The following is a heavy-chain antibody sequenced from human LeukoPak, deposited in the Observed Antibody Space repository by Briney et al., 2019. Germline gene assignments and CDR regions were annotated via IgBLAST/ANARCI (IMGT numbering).Heavy chain of an antibody. CDR3: ARGVAAAGNFDY. V-gene: IGHV1-3*01. D-gene: IGHD6-13*01. CDR1: GYTFIGYA. J-gene: IGHJ4*02. CDR2: INAGNGNT. Sequence: GASVKVSCKASGYTFIGYAVHWVRQAPGQRLEWMGWINAGNGNTKYSQKFQGRVTITRDTSASTAYMELSSLRSEDTAVYYCARGVAAAGNFDYWGQGTLVTVSS.